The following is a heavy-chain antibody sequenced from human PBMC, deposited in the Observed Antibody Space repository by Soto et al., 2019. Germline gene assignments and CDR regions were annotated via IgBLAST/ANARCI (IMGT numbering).Heavy chain of an antibody. CDR3: ARDHGGTWFDP. Sequence: QVQLVQSGAEVKKPGASVKVSCEASGYPFTAYYIHWMRQAPGQGLEWMGWISPNSGDTKYAKKVQGRVTMIRDTSISTAYMELTSLRSDDTAVYYCARDHGGTWFDPWGQGTLVTVSS. CDR2: ISPNSGDT. D-gene: IGHD3-16*01. J-gene: IGHJ5*01. CDR1: GYPFTAYY. V-gene: IGHV1-2*02.